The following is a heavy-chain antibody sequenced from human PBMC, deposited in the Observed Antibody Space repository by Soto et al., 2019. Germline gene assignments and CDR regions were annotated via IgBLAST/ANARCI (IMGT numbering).Heavy chain of an antibody. CDR1: GYTFTSYG. CDR3: ARDDVGYCSNGVCYTKPLDY. V-gene: IGHV1-18*01. D-gene: IGHD2-8*01. J-gene: IGHJ4*02. CDR2: ISVYIGNT. Sequence: GASVKVSCKASGYTFTSYGISWVRQAPGQGLEWIGWISVYIGNTNYVQKFQGRVTMTTDTATSTAYMELRSLRSDDTAVYYCARDDVGYCSNGVCYTKPLDYWGQGTLVTVSS.